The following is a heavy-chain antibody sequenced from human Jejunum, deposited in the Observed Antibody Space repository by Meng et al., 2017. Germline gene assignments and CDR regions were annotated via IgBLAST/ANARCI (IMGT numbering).Heavy chain of an antibody. CDR1: GDSISRSYW. V-gene: IGHV4-4*02. CDR3: ARDFEALNGV. J-gene: IGHJ1*01. D-gene: IGHD2-8*01. Sequence: AQVQAAGPGLVEPSQTLSLTCTVSGDSISRSYWWSWVRQSPGKGLEWIGEIYHSGTTNYNPSLKSRVTLSVDKSKNQFSLNLSSVTAADTAVYFCARDFEALNGVWGQGTLVTVSS. CDR2: IYHSGTT.